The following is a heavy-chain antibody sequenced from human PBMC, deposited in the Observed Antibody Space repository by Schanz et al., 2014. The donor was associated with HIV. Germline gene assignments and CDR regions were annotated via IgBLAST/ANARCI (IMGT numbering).Heavy chain of an antibody. CDR3: ASGRRSGIGWRMDA. CDR2: IVPISGSA. Sequence: QVQLVQSGAEVQKSGSSVKVSCKASGGTIRNLGITWVRQAPGQGLEWLGGIVPISGSANYPQKFQGRVSMTADPSTNTAYMEMRGLRFEDTAVYYCASGRRSGIGWRMDAWGQGTTVSVSS. J-gene: IGHJ6*02. V-gene: IGHV1-69*01. CDR1: GGTIRNLG. D-gene: IGHD6-19*01.